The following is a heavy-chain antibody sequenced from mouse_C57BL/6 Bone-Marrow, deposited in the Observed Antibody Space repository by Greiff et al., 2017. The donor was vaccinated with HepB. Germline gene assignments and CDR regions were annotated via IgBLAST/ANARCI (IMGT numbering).Heavy chain of an antibody. Sequence: QVHVKQSGAELVRPGASVTLSCKASGYTFTDYEMHWVKQTPVHGLEWIGAIDPETGGTAYNQKFKGKAILTADKSSSTAYMELRGLTSEDSAVYYCTRWGNYDAMDYWGQGTSVTVSS. V-gene: IGHV1-15*01. CDR2: IDPETGGT. D-gene: IGHD2-1*01. CDR1: GYTFTDYE. CDR3: TRWGNYDAMDY. J-gene: IGHJ4*01.